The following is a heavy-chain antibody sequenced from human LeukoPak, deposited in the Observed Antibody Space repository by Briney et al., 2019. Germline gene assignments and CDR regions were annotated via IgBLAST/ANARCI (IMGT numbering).Heavy chain of an antibody. V-gene: IGHV1-18*01. Sequence: GSSVKVSCKASGYTFTSYGISLVRQAPGQGLEWMGWISAYNGNTNYAQKLQGRVTMTTDTSTSIAYMELRSLRSDDTAVYYCARDPPQGWYDPWGQGTLVTVSS. CDR3: ARDPPQGWYDP. CDR1: GYTFTSYG. CDR2: ISAYNGNT. J-gene: IGHJ5*02.